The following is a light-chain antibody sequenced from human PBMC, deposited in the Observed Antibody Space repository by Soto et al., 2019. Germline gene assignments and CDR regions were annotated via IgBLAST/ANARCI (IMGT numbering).Light chain of an antibody. V-gene: IGLV2-11*01. J-gene: IGLJ3*02. CDR2: DDS. CDR3: HSFDGSLTVLV. CDR1: SSDVGADYY. Sequence: QSALTQPRSVSGSPGQSVTISCTGTSSDVGADYYVPWYQQYPGKAPKLVIYDDSNRPSGVPDRFSGSKSGTSASLTISGLQAEDEADHYCHSFDGSLTVLVFGGGTKLTVL.